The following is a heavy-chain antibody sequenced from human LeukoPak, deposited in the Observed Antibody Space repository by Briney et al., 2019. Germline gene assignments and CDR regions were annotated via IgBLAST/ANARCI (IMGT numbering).Heavy chain of an antibody. CDR2: IYTSGST. Sequence: PSETLSLTCTVSGGSISSYYWSWIRQPAGKGLEWIGCIYTSGSTNYNPSLKSRVTMSVDTSKNQFSLKLSSVTAADTAVYYCARTIRIAVAGTTRGRAFDIWGQGTMVTVSS. CDR3: ARTIRIAVAGTTRGRAFDI. V-gene: IGHV4-4*07. CDR1: GGSISSYY. J-gene: IGHJ3*02. D-gene: IGHD6-19*01.